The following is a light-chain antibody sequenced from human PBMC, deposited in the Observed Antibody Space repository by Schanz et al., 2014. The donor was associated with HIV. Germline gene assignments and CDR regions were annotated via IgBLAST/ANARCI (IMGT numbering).Light chain of an antibody. J-gene: IGKJ1*01. CDR1: QSVSSN. CDR3: QQYGSPPWT. Sequence: EIVMTQSPATLSVSPGERATLSCRASQSVSSNLAWYQQKPGQAPRLLIYGASTRATGIPARFSGSDSGTDFTLTISRVEPEDYAVYYCQQYGSPPWTFGQGTKVEV. CDR2: GAS. V-gene: IGKV3-15*01.